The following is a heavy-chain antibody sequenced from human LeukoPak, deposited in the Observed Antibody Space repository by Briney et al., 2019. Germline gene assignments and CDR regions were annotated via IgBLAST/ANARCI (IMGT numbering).Heavy chain of an antibody. CDR1: GYTFTSYG. V-gene: IGHV1-18*01. CDR3: ARESGLIGAAGGCFDY. CDR2: ISAYNGNT. D-gene: IGHD6-13*01. Sequence: ASVKVSCKASGYTFTSYGISWVRQAPGQGLEWMGWISAYNGNTNYAQKLQGRVTMTTDTSTSTAYMELRSLRSDDTAVYYCARESGLIGAAGGCFDYWGQGTLVTVSS. J-gene: IGHJ4*02.